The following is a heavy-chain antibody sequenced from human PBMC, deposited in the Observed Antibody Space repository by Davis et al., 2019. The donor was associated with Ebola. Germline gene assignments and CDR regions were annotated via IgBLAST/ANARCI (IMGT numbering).Heavy chain of an antibody. CDR2: ISSKGYGGAT. V-gene: IGHV3-49*04. CDR1: GFTFSLHG. Sequence: PGGSLRLSCAASGFTFSLHGMHWVRQAPGKGLEWVGFISSKGYGGATEYAASVKGRFIISRDDFKSIVYLQMNSLNTEDTAVYYCTRGQQWLAIRMYDYWGQGTLVTVSS. D-gene: IGHD6-19*01. CDR3: TRGQQWLAIRMYDY. J-gene: IGHJ4*02.